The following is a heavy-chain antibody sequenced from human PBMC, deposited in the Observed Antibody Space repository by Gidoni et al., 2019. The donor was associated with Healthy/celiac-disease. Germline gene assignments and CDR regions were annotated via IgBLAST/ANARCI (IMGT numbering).Heavy chain of an antibody. Sequence: EVQLVESGGGLVQPGGSLRLSCAASGFTFSGYWMQWVRQAPGKGLVWVSRINRDGSSTSYADSVKGRFTISRDNAKNTLYLQMNSLRAEDTAVYYCARRPGRIRDYWGQGTLVTVSS. CDR3: ARRPGRIRDY. J-gene: IGHJ4*02. V-gene: IGHV3-74*01. CDR2: INRDGSST. CDR1: GFTFSGYW.